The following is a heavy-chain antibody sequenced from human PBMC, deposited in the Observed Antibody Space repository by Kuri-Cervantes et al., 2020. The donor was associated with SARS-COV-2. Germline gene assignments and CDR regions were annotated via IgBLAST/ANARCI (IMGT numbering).Heavy chain of an antibody. CDR1: GYTFTSYG. V-gene: IGHV1-18*01. Sequence: ASVKVSCKASGYTFTSYGISWARQAPGQGLEWMGWISAYNGNTNYAQKLQGRVTMTTDTSTSTAYMELRSLRSDDTAVYYCAVLTGESGPYYYYYGMDAWGQGTTVTVSS. D-gene: IGHD7-27*01. J-gene: IGHJ6*02. CDR3: AVLTGESGPYYYYYGMDA. CDR2: ISAYNGNT.